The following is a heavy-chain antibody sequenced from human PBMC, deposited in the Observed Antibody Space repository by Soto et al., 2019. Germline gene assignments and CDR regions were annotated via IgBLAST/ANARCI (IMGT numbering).Heavy chain of an antibody. D-gene: IGHD3-10*01. Sequence: PSETLSLTCAVYGGSFSGYYWTWIRQPPGTGLEWIGEINHSGSTNYNPSLKSRVTISVDTSKNQFSLKLSSVTAADTAVYYCASISGSFALAYFQHWGQGTLVTV. J-gene: IGHJ1*01. CDR3: ASISGSFALAYFQH. CDR1: GGSFSGYY. V-gene: IGHV4-34*01. CDR2: INHSGST.